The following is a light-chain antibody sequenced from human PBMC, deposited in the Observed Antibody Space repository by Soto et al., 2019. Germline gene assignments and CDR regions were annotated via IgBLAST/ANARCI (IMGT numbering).Light chain of an antibody. Sequence: EIVLTQSPGTLSLSPGRRATLSCRASQSVTSSYLAWYQQKPGQTPRRFIYGASRRDTGSQDRFSGSRSGTDLTLTMRKMEPEDFAVDYSQQYGSRSGTFDQGNKLEIK. CDR2: GAS. J-gene: IGKJ2*01. V-gene: IGKV3-20*01. CDR1: QSVTSSY. CDR3: QQYGSRSGT.